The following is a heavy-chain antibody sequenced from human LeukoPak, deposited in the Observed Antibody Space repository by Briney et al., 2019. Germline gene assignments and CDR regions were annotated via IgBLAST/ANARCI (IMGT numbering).Heavy chain of an antibody. J-gene: IGHJ4*02. CDR2: INHSGST. CDR1: GGSISSSDYY. V-gene: IGHV4-39*07. D-gene: IGHD1-26*01. CDR3: ARTSRGRGSYYGGVFDY. Sequence: PSETLSLTCTVSGGSISSSDYYWGWIRQPPGKGLEWIGEINHSGSTNYNPSLKSRVTISVDTSKNQFSLKLSSVTAADTAVYYCARTSRGRGSYYGGVFDYWGQGTLVTVSS.